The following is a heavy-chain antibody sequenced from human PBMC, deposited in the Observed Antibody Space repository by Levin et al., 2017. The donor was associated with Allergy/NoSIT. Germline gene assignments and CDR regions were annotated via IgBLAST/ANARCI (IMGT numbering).Heavy chain of an antibody. CDR3: ARHGGPSSSWLPFDS. CDR2: IYPGDSDT. CDR1: GYTFSTYW. V-gene: IGHV5-51*01. D-gene: IGHD6-6*01. J-gene: IGHJ4*02. Sequence: GESLKISCQASGYTFSTYWIGWVRQMSGKGLEWMGIIYPGDSDTRYSPSFQGQVTISADKSINTAYLQWNSLKASDTAMYYCARHGGPSSSWLPFDSWGQGTLVSVSS.